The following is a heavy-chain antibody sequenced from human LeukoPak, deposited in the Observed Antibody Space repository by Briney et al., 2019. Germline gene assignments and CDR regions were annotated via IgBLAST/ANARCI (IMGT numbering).Heavy chain of an antibody. D-gene: IGHD1-1*01. CDR2: IRADSGAT. Sequence: ASVRVSCKASGFGFTKHYIYWVRQAPGQGRQTVGRIRADSGATNYAQKCQGRVTMNRDTSITTAYMHLSGLRHDHTALYYCAIDALNWTHPPGLRGFYHWGQGTLVTVSS. CDR3: AIDALNWTHPPGLRGFYH. CDR1: GFGFTKHY. V-gene: IGHV1-2*06. J-gene: IGHJ4*02.